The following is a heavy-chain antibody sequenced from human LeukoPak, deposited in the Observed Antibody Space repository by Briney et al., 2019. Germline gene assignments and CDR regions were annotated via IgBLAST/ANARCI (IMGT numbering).Heavy chain of an antibody. Sequence: GGSLRLSCAASGFTFSSYSMNWVRQAPGKGLEWVSSISSSSSYIYYADSVKGRFTISRGNAKNSLYLQMNSLRAEDTAVYYCARDQLKRYSSGWYWWGQGTLVTVSS. J-gene: IGHJ4*02. V-gene: IGHV3-21*01. D-gene: IGHD6-19*01. CDR1: GFTFSSYS. CDR2: ISSSSSYI. CDR3: ARDQLKRYSSGWYW.